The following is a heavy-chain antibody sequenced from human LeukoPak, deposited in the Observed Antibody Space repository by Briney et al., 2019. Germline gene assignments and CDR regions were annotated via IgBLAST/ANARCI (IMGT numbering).Heavy chain of an antibody. D-gene: IGHD3-22*01. CDR2: IKPDGSEK. CDR3: ARVGFGDYYDSVGYYSGVRRHYFFDY. Sequence: GGSLRLSCAASGLIFSKYWMTWVRQAPGKGLEWVASIKPDGSEKYYLDSVKGRFTISRDNAKNSVFLQMNSLRAEDTAVYYCARVGFGDYYDSVGYYSGVRRHYFFDYWGQGTLVTVS. J-gene: IGHJ4*02. CDR1: GLIFSKYW. V-gene: IGHV3-7*01.